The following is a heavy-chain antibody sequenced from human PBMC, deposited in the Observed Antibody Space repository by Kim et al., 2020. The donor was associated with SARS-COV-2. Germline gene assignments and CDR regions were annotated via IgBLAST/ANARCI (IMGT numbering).Heavy chain of an antibody. J-gene: IGHJ5*02. D-gene: IGHD5-18*01. Sequence: PSLKSRVTISVDTSKNQFSLKLSSVTAADTAVYYCAREHTAISSNWFDPWGQGTLVTVSS. V-gene: IGHV4-59*01. CDR3: AREHTAISSNWFDP.